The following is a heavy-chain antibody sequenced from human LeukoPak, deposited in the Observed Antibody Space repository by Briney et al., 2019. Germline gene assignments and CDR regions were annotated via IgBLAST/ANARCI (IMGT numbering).Heavy chain of an antibody. CDR3: ARHGGIRKGRGYSYGYGRLDY. D-gene: IGHD5-18*01. CDR1: GYSISSGYY. CDR2: IYHSGST. Sequence: SETLSLTCAVSGYSISSGYYWGWIRQPPGKRLEWIGSIYHSGSTYYNPSLKSRVTISVDTSKNQFSLKLSSVTAADTAVYYCARHGGIRKGRGYSYGYGRLDYWGQGTLVTVSS. V-gene: IGHV4-38-2*01. J-gene: IGHJ4*02.